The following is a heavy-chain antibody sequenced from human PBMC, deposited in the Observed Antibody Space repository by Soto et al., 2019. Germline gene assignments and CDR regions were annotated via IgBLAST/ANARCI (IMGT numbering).Heavy chain of an antibody. CDR1: GFTFSSYA. V-gene: IGHV3-30-3*01. CDR3: ARDPDLNYYGSGSHHYYGMDV. CDR2: ISYDGSNK. J-gene: IGHJ6*01. Sequence: QVQLVESGGGVVQPGRSLRLSCAASGFTFSSYAMHWVRQAPGKGLEWVAVISYDGSNKYYADSVKGRFTISRDNSKNTLYLQMNSLRAEDTAVYYCARDPDLNYYGSGSHHYYGMDVW. D-gene: IGHD3-10*01.